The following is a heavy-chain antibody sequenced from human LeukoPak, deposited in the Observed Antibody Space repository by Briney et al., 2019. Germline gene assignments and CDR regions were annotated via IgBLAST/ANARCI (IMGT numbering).Heavy chain of an antibody. CDR3: ARLLYDFWSGYYPY. CDR1: GGSISSYY. D-gene: IGHD3-3*01. CDR2: IYYSGST. Sequence: SGTLSLTCTVSGGSISSYYWSWIRQPPGKGLEWIGYIYYSGSTNYNPSLKSRVTISVDTSKNQFSLKLSSVTAADTAVYYCARLLYDFWSGYYPYWGQGTLVTVSS. J-gene: IGHJ4*02. V-gene: IGHV4-59*08.